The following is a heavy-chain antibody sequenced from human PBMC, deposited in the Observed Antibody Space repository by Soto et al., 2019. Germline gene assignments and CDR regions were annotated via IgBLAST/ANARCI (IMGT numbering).Heavy chain of an antibody. Sequence: GGSLRLSCAASGFTFSDYYMSWIRQAPGKGLEWVSYISSSGSTIYYADSVKGRFTISRDNAKNSLYLQMNSLRAEDTAVYYCAGGREDVSSSSTSFYYYYYYMDVWGKGTTVTVSS. D-gene: IGHD6-6*01. CDR3: AGGREDVSSSSTSFYYYYYYMDV. CDR2: ISSSGSTI. CDR1: GFTFSDYY. J-gene: IGHJ6*03. V-gene: IGHV3-11*01.